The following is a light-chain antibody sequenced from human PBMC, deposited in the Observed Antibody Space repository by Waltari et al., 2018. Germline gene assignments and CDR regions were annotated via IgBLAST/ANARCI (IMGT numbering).Light chain of an antibody. CDR1: QSVSSN. Sequence: EIVMTQSPATLSVSLGKTATLSCRASQSVSSNVAWYQKKPGQAPRLLIYDASTRATSIPAKFRGSGSGTEFTLTISSLQSEDFAVYYCQQYNRWPPITFGHGTRLEIK. V-gene: IGKV3-15*01. CDR2: DAS. J-gene: IGKJ5*01. CDR3: QQYNRWPPIT.